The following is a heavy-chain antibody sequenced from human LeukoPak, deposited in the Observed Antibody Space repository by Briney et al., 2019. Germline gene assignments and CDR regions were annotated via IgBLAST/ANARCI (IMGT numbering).Heavy chain of an antibody. J-gene: IGHJ4*02. D-gene: IGHD6-25*01. CDR1: GFTFTDFW. CDR2: INQDEGQR. CDR3: ARERPGSASAFDS. V-gene: IGHV3-7*01. Sequence: GGSLRLSCVASGFTFTDFWMSWVRQAPGKGLEWVANINQDEGQRYYVDSVKGRFTISRDNVQNSLHLQMNSLRAEDTAVYYCARERPGSASAFDSWGQGTLVTVSS.